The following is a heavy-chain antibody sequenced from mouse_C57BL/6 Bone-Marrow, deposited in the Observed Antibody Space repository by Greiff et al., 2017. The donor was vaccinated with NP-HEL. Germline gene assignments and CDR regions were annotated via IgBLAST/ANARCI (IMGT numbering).Heavy chain of an antibody. D-gene: IGHD4-1*01. CDR2: ISTYYGDA. CDR1: GYTFTDYA. CDR3: ARADWGDYAMDY. J-gene: IGHJ4*01. V-gene: IGHV1-67*01. Sequence: QVHVKQSGPELVRPGVSVKISCKGSGYTFTDYAMHWVKQSHAKSLEWIGVISTYYGDASYNQKFKDKATMTVDKSSSTAYMELARLTSEDSAVYYCARADWGDYAMDYWGQGTSVTVSS.